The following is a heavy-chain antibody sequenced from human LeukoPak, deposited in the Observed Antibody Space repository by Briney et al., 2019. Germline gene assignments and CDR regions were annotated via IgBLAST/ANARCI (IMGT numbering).Heavy chain of an antibody. J-gene: IGHJ5*02. V-gene: IGHV4-39*01. CDR2: ICHGGTT. CDR3: VRTRAAAGDL. D-gene: IGHD6-13*01. CDR1: GGSTNSGIHC. Sequence: SETLSLTCTVSGGSTNSGIHCWGWIRQPPGKELEWIGSICHGGTTHYHPLLKSRFTISGDTSKNQFSLKMTPVTAADTAVYYCVRTRAAAGDLWGQGTLVTVSS.